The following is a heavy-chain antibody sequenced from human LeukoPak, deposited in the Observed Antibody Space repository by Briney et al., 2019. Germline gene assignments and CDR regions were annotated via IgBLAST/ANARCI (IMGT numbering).Heavy chain of an antibody. Sequence: GGSLRLPCAASGFTFSDYYMSWIRQAPGKGLEWVSYISSSGSTIYYADSVKGRFTISRDNAKNSLYLQMNSLRAEDTAVYYCARDRRFGELLSQFDYWGQGTLVTVSS. CDR1: GFTFSDYY. CDR2: ISSSGSTI. V-gene: IGHV3-11*01. CDR3: ARDRRFGELLSQFDY. D-gene: IGHD3-10*01. J-gene: IGHJ4*02.